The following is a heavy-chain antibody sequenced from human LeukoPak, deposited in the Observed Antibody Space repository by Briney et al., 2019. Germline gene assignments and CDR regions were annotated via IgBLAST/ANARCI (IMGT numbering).Heavy chain of an antibody. CDR2: ISGSSSYI. CDR1: GFTFSSYS. CDR3: ARGGGLDV. V-gene: IGHV3-21*01. Sequence: GGSLRLSCAASGFTFSSYSMNWVRQAPEKGLEWVSSISGSSSYINYADSVKGRFTISRDNAQNSLFLQLNSLRAEDTAVYYWARGGGLDVWGQGATVTVSS. J-gene: IGHJ6*02. D-gene: IGHD3-16*01.